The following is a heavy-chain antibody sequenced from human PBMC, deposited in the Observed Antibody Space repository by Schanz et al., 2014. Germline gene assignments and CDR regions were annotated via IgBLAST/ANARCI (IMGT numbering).Heavy chain of an antibody. V-gene: IGHV1-18*01. Sequence: QVQLVQSGAEVKKPGASVKVSCKASGYTFTSYGINWVRQAPGQGLEWMGWISPYNGNTKYAEKLEDRVTMTTDISTSTVYMELSSLRSEDTAVYYCARDGVDAAAGGNYWGQGTLVTVSS. D-gene: IGHD6-13*01. J-gene: IGHJ4*02. CDR1: GYTFTSYG. CDR2: ISPYNGNT. CDR3: ARDGVDAAAGGNY.